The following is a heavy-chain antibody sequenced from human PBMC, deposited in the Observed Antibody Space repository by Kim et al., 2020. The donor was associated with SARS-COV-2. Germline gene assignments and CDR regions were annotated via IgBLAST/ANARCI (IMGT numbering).Heavy chain of an antibody. J-gene: IGHJ5*02. Sequence: GGSLRLSCTASGFTFGDYAMSWFRQAPGKGLEWVGFIRSKAYGGTTEYAASVKGRFTISRDDSKSIAYLQMNSLKTEDTAVYYCTMAVRTYGPIWFDPWGQGTLVTVSS. D-gene: IGHD3-16*01. V-gene: IGHV3-49*03. CDR3: TMAVRTYGPIWFDP. CDR1: GFTFGDYA. CDR2: IRSKAYGGTT.